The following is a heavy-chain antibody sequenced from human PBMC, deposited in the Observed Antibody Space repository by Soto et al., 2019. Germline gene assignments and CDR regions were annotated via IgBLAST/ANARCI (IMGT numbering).Heavy chain of an antibody. Sequence: PGESLKISCKGSGYTFTNYWIGWVRQMPGKGLEWMGIIYPGDSDTKYNPSFQGQVTISADKSITTTYLHWSSLKASDTAIYYCAASIFYYGMDVWGQGTTVTVSS. CDR3: AASIFYYGMDV. CDR2: IYPGDSDT. J-gene: IGHJ6*02. CDR1: GYTFTNYW. V-gene: IGHV5-51*01.